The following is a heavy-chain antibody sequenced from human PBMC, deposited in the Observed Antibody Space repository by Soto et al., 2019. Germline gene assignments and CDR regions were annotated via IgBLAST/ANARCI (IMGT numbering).Heavy chain of an antibody. CDR1: GYTFTSYG. V-gene: IGHV1-18*01. CDR3: AREGDAPYYYYGMDV. D-gene: IGHD2-21*02. Sequence: QVQLVQSGGEVKKPGASVKVSCKASGYTFTSYGISWVRQAPGQGLEWMGWISGYNGKTNYAQKVQDRVTITADKSSSTVYMEVSSLRSADTAVSYSAREGDAPYYYYGMDVWGQGTTVTVSS. J-gene: IGHJ6*02. CDR2: ISGYNGKT.